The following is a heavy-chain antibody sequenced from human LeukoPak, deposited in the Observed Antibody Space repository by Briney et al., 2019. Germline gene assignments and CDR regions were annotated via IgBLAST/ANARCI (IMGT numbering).Heavy chain of an antibody. J-gene: IGHJ4*02. Sequence: PSETLSLTCTVSGGSLRSGSYYWSWLRQAAGTGLEWIGRGYTSGSTNYNPSLESRVTISVDTSKNQFSLKLSSVTAADTAVYYCARSGYRGGVFDYWGQGTLVTVSS. D-gene: IGHD3-22*01. CDR1: GGSLRSGSYY. CDR3: ARSGYRGGVFDY. CDR2: GYTSGST. V-gene: IGHV4-61*02.